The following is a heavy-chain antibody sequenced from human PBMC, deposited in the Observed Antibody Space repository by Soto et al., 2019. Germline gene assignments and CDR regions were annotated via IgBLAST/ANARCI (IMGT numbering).Heavy chain of an antibody. D-gene: IGHD2-2*01. CDR1: GGTFSSYA. CDR2: IIPIFGTA. J-gene: IGHJ4*02. Sequence: QVQLVQSGAEVKKPGSSVKVSCKASGGTFSSYAISWVRQAPGQGLEWMGGIIPIFGTANYAQKFQGRVTITEDESTSTAYKELSSLRSEDTAVYYCARGHRYCSSTSCGYFDYWGQGTLVTVSS. V-gene: IGHV1-69*01. CDR3: ARGHRYCSSTSCGYFDY.